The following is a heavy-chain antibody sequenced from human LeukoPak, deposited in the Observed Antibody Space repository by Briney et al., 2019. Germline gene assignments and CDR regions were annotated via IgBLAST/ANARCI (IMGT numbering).Heavy chain of an antibody. D-gene: IGHD3-3*01. CDR2: ISSSSSYI. CDR3: ARIFTVHDAFDI. Sequence: PGGSLRLSCAASGFTFSSYNMNWVRQAPGKGLEWVSSISSSSSYIYYADSVKGRFTISRDNAKNSLYLQMNSLGAEDTAVYYCARIFTVHDAFDIWGQGTMVTVSP. V-gene: IGHV3-21*01. CDR1: GFTFSSYN. J-gene: IGHJ3*02.